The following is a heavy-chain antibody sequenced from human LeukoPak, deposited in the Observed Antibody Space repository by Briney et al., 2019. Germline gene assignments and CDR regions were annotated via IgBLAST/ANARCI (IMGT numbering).Heavy chain of an antibody. Sequence: ASVKVSCKASGYTFTSYDINWVRQATGQGLEWMGWMNPNSGNTGYAQKFQGRVTITRNTSISTAYMELSSLRSEDTAVYYCAREFRDYDFWSGYYWNWFDPWGQGTLVTVSS. J-gene: IGHJ5*02. CDR2: MNPNSGNT. CDR1: GYTFTSYD. CDR3: AREFRDYDFWSGYYWNWFDP. V-gene: IGHV1-8*03. D-gene: IGHD3-3*01.